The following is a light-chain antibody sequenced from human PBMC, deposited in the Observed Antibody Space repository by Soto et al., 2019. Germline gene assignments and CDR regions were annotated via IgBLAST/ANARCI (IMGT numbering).Light chain of an antibody. CDR3: AGWDDGRNGVV. V-gene: IGLV1-44*01. Sequence: QSVLTQPPSASGTPGQRVTLTCSGGSSNIGGNAVNWYQQLPGTAPKLLIYINNQRPSGVPDRFSGSNSGTSASLAISGLHSEDDADYYCAGWDDGRNGVVFGGGTQLTVL. CDR2: INN. CDR1: SSNIGGNA. J-gene: IGLJ7*01.